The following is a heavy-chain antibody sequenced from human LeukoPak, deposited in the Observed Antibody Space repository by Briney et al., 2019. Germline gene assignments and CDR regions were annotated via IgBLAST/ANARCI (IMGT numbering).Heavy chain of an antibody. Sequence: SETLSLTCTVSGGSISSGDHYWNWMRQPPGKGLEWIGYIYHCGNTYYTPSLKSRVFMSVDRSKNQFSLKLSSVTAADTAVYSCARGVVATIDYFDYWGQGTLLTVSS. CDR3: ARGVVATIDYFDY. J-gene: IGHJ4*02. V-gene: IGHV4-30-2*01. CDR2: IYHCGNT. D-gene: IGHD5-24*01. CDR1: GGSISSGDHY.